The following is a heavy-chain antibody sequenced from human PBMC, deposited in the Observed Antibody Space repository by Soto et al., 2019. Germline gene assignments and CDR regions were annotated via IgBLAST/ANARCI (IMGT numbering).Heavy chain of an antibody. CDR1: GFTFSSYA. D-gene: IGHD6-19*01. V-gene: IGHV3-30-3*01. J-gene: IGHJ4*02. CDR3: ARDGSSGWYVGYYFDS. Sequence: GGSLRLSCAASGFTFSSYAMHWVRQAPGKGLEWVAVISYDGSNKYYADSVKGRFTIPRDNSKNTLYLQMNSLRAEDTAVYYCARDGSSGWYVGYYFDSWGQGTLVTVSS. CDR2: ISYDGSNK.